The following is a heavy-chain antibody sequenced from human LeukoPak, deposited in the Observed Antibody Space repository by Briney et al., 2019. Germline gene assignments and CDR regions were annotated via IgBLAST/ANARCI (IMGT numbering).Heavy chain of an antibody. J-gene: IGHJ4*02. V-gene: IGHV4-59*01. D-gene: IGHD3-3*01. CDR1: GGSISSYY. CDR2: IYYSGST. Sequence: SETLSLTCTVSGGSISSYYCSWIRQPPGKGLEWIGYIYYSGSTNYNPSLKSRVTISVDTSKNQFSLKLSSVTAADTAVYYCARGGDFWSGEYFDYWGQGTLVTVSS. CDR3: ARGGDFWSGEYFDY.